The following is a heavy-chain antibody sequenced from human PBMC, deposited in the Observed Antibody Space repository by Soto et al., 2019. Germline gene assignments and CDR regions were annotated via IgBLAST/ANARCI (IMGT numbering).Heavy chain of an antibody. CDR3: TTDPPLGYCSGGSCYSGLH. CDR1: GFTFSNAW. D-gene: IGHD2-15*01. J-gene: IGHJ4*02. Sequence: EVQLVESGGGLVKPGGSLRLSCAASGFTFSNAWMSWVRQAPGKGLEWVGRIKSKTDGGTTDYAAPVKGRFTISRDDSKNTLYLQMNSLKTEDTAVYYCTTDPPLGYCSGGSCYSGLHWGQGTLVTVSS. CDR2: IKSKTDGGTT. V-gene: IGHV3-15*01.